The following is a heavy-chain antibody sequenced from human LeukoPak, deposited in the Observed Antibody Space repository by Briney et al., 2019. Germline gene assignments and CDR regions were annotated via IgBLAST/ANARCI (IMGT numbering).Heavy chain of an antibody. CDR2: IIPIFGTA. Sequence: GASVKVSCKASGGTFSSYAISWVRQAPGQGLEWMGGIIPIFGTANYAQKFQGRVTITTDESTSTAYMELSSLRSEDTAVYYCARDPTLSSTSFPHAFDIWGQGKMVTVSS. J-gene: IGHJ3*02. CDR1: GGTFSSYA. D-gene: IGHD2-2*01. V-gene: IGHV1-69*05. CDR3: ARDPTLSSTSFPHAFDI.